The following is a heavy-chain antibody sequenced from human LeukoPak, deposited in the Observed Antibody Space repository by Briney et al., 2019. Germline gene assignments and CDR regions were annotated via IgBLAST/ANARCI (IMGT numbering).Heavy chain of an antibody. J-gene: IGHJ4*02. CDR1: GFTFSSYA. CDR2: ISGSGGST. CDR3: ARYSSSWYYFDY. Sequence: GGSLRLSCAASGFTFSSYAMSWVRQAPGKGREWVSAISGSGGSTYYADSVKGRFTISRDNSKNTLYLQMNSLRAEDTAVYYCARYSSSWYYFDYWGQGTLVTVSS. D-gene: IGHD6-13*01. V-gene: IGHV3-23*01.